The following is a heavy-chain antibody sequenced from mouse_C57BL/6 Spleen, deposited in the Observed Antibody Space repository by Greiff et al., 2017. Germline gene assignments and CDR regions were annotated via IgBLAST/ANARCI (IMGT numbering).Heavy chain of an antibody. V-gene: IGHV1-64*01. CDR3: ARSGVNYFDY. CDR2: IHPNSGST. J-gene: IGHJ2*01. CDR1: GYTFTSYW. D-gene: IGHD3-1*01. Sequence: QVQLQQPGAELVKPGASVKLSCKASGYTFTSYWMHWVKQRPGQGLAWIGMIHPNSGSTNYNEKFKSKATLTVDKSSSTAYMQLSSLTSEDSAVYYCARSGVNYFDYWGQGTTLTVSS.